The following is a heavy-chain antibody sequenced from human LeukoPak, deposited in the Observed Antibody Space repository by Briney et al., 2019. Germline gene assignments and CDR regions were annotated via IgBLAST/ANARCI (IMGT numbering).Heavy chain of an antibody. D-gene: IGHD3-9*01. V-gene: IGHV1-2*06. Sequence: ASVKVSCKASGYTFTGYYMHWVRQAPGQGLEWMGRINPNSGGTNYAQKFRGRVTMTRDTSISTAYMELSRLRSDDTAVYYCARSQNVLRYFDWLFAYWGQGTLVTVSS. CDR2: INPNSGGT. CDR1: GYTFTGYY. J-gene: IGHJ4*02. CDR3: ARSQNVLRYFDWLFAY.